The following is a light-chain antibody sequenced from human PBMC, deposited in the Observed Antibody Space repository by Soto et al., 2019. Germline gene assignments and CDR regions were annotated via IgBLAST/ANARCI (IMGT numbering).Light chain of an antibody. Sequence: EIVMTQSPASLSVSPGDGATLSCWASQSVASNVAWYQQRPGKGPRLLIHGASTRAAGVPARFSGSGSGTDVSLPISSLQSDDFAVYYCQQYHNWPPQYTFGQGTKLQIK. J-gene: IGKJ2*01. CDR3: QQYHNWPPQYT. V-gene: IGKV3-15*01. CDR1: QSVASN. CDR2: GAS.